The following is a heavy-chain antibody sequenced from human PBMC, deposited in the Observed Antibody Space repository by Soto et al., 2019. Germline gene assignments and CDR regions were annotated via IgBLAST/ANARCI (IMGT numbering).Heavy chain of an antibody. V-gene: IGHV1-69*01. CDR2: IIPSCGTA. J-gene: IGHJ4*02. CDR1: GGTCSSYA. Sequence: QVQLVQSGAEVKKPGSSVKVSCKAPGGTCSSYAISWGRQAPGQGLECMGGIIPSCGTANYAQKFQGRVTINAVESTSTAYMELSSLRSEDTAVDYCAGGGYSRSWSYFDYWGQGTLVTVS. D-gene: IGHD6-13*01. CDR3: AGGGYSRSWSYFDY.